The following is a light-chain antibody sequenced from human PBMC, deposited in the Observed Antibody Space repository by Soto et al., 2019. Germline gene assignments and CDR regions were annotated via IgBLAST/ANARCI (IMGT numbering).Light chain of an antibody. J-gene: IGLJ1*01. CDR1: SSDVGGYNF. CDR2: EVT. CDR3: SSYTRRNTYV. Sequence: QSVLTQPASVSGSPGQSITISCTGTSSDVGGYNFVSWYQQHPGKAPKLIIYEVTNRPSGVSNRFSGSKSDNTASLTISGLQAEDEADYYCSSYTRRNTYVFGPGTKLTVL. V-gene: IGLV2-14*01.